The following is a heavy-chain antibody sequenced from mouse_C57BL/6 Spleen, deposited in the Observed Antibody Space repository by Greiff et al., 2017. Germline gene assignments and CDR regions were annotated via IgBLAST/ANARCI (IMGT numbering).Heavy chain of an antibody. Sequence: VQLQQSGTVLARPGASVKMSCKTSGYTFTSYWMHWVKQRPGQGLEWIGAIYPGNSDTSYNQKFKGKAKLTAVTSASTAYLELSSLTNEDSAVYYCTDYYGYDGGFAYWGQGTLLTVSA. CDR2: IYPGNSDT. D-gene: IGHD2-2*01. CDR3: TDYYGYDGGFAY. CDR1: GYTFTSYW. V-gene: IGHV1-5*01. J-gene: IGHJ3*01.